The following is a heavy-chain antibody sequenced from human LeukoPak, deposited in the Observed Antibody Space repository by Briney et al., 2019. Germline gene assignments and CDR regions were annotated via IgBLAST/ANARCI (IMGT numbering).Heavy chain of an antibody. J-gene: IGHJ3*02. CDR2: IIPVFGTT. CDR1: GGTLRSYS. CDR3: ARDTLGYEGPFDI. V-gene: IGHV1-69*06. D-gene: IGHD3-16*01. Sequence: ASVKVSCKTSGGTLRSYSINWVRQAPGQGLEWMGGIIPVFGTTNYAQNFQGRVSLTADTSTSTVYMEWSRLRSEDTAVYYCARDTLGYEGPFDIWGQGTMVTVSS.